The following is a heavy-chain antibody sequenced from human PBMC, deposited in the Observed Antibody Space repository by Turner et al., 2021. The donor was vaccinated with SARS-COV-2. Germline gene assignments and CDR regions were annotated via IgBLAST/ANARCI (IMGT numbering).Heavy chain of an antibody. CDR3: ARDDYDGAGGMNAFDI. CDR2: ISSSGQTT. Sequence: EVQLVQSGGGLVQPGGSLRLSCAASGFTCRGYEMNWVRQAPGKGLEWISYISSSGQTTSYADSVKGRFTVSRDNAEKSLYLQISSLRAEDTAVYYCARDDYDGAGGMNAFDIWGQGTLVTVSA. D-gene: IGHD3-10*01. V-gene: IGHV3-48*03. J-gene: IGHJ3*02. CDR1: GFTCRGYE.